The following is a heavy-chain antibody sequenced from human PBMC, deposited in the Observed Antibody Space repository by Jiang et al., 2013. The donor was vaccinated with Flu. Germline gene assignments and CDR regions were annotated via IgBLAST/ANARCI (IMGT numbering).Heavy chain of an antibody. Sequence: KKPGESLKISCKGSGYSFTSYWIGWVRQMPGKGLEWMGIIYPGDSDTRYSPSFQGQVTISADKSISTAYLQWSSLKASDTAMYYCARTYMVRGVIGYYYGMDVWGQGTTVTVSS. J-gene: IGHJ6*02. CDR3: ARTYMVRGVIGYYYGMDV. V-gene: IGHV5-51*01. D-gene: IGHD3-10*01. CDR1: GYSFTSYW. CDR2: IYPGDSDT.